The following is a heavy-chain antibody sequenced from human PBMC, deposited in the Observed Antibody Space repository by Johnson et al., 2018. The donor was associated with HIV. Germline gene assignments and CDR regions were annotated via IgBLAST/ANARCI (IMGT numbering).Heavy chain of an antibody. D-gene: IGHD5-18*01. V-gene: IGHV3-7*01. Sequence: QLVESGGGLVQPGGSLRLSCAASGFTFSSYWMSWVRQAPGKGLEWVANIKQDGSEKYYVDSVKGRFTISRDNAKNSLYLQMNSLRAEDTAVYYCAKGLDTAMVRDAFDIWGQGTMVTVSS. CDR2: IKQDGSEK. CDR1: GFTFSSYW. CDR3: AKGLDTAMVRDAFDI. J-gene: IGHJ3*02.